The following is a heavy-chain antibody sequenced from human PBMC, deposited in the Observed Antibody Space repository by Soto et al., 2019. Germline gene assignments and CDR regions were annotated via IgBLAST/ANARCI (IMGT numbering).Heavy chain of an antibody. D-gene: IGHD3-16*02. Sequence: PSETLSLTCTVSGGSISSGGYYWSWIRQHPGKGLEWIGYIYYSGSTYYNPSLKSRVTISVDTSKNQFSLKLSSVTAADTAVYYCAGFTFGGVIAMYYFDYWGQGTLVT. J-gene: IGHJ4*02. CDR3: AGFTFGGVIAMYYFDY. V-gene: IGHV4-31*03. CDR2: IYYSGST. CDR1: GGSISSGGYY.